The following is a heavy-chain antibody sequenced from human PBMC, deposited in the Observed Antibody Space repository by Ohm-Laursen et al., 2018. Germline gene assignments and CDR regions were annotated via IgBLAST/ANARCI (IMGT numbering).Heavy chain of an antibody. D-gene: IGHD3-3*01. Sequence: SDTLSLTCPVSGGSISNYYWGWIRQSPGKGLEWIGNIYYSGSTYYNPSLRSRVSISIHTSQNQFSLKLSSVTATDTAVYYCARAFWNGYNDAFDVWGQGTMVTVSS. CDR1: GGSISNYY. CDR3: ARAFWNGYNDAFDV. CDR2: IYYSGST. V-gene: IGHV4-59*04. J-gene: IGHJ3*01.